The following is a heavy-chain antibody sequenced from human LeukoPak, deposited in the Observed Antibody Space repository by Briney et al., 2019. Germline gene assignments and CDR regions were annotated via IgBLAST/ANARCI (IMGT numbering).Heavy chain of an antibody. CDR2: ISSDGRTT. V-gene: IGHV3-30*18. CDR1: GFTFSSYG. D-gene: IGHD6-19*01. CDR3: AKEGAVAGSMWFDY. J-gene: IGHJ4*02. Sequence: GRSLRLSCAGSGFTFSSYGIHWVRQAPGKGLEWVAVISSDGRTTYYADSVKGRFTIPRDNSKNTLYVQMNSLRVEDTAVYYCAKEGAVAGSMWFDYWGQGTLATVSS.